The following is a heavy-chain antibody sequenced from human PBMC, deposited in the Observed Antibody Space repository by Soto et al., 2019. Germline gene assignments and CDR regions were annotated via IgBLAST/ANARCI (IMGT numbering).Heavy chain of an antibody. CDR3: ATLVDILTGYSEFDY. CDR1: GFPLSSYS. J-gene: IGHJ4*02. D-gene: IGHD3-9*01. Sequence: GGLRLSCAASGFPLSSYSMSWVRQAPGKGLEWVSAISGSGGSTYYADSVKGRFTISRDNSKNTLYLQMNSLRAEDTAVYYCATLVDILTGYSEFDYWGQGTLVTVSS. V-gene: IGHV3-23*01. CDR2: ISGSGGST.